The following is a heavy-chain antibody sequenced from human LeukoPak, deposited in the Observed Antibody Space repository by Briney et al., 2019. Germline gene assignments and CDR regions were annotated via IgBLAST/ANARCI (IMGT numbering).Heavy chain of an antibody. D-gene: IGHD5-24*01. CDR1: GGSFSGYY. J-gene: IGHJ4*02. CDR3: ARGQEKRWLQFRTSYDY. CDR2: INHSGST. V-gene: IGHV4-34*01. Sequence: PSETLSLTCAVSGGSFSGYYWSWIRQPPGKGLEWIGEINHSGSTNYNPSLQSRVTISVDTSKNQFSLKLSSVTAADTAVYYCARGQEKRWLQFRTSYDYWGQGTLVTVSS.